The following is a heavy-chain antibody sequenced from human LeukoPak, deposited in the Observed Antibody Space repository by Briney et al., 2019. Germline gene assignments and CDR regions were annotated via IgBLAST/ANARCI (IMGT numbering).Heavy chain of an antibody. V-gene: IGHV4-39*07. CDR3: ARGRRTAVVVRGVFDY. Sequence: SETLSLTCTVSGGSISSSSYYWGWIRQPPGKGLEWIGGIYYSGSTYYNPSLKSRVTISVDTSKNQFSLKLSSVTAADTAVYYCARGRRTAVVVRGVFDYWGQGTLVTVSS. J-gene: IGHJ4*02. D-gene: IGHD3-10*01. CDR2: IYYSGST. CDR1: GGSISSSSYY.